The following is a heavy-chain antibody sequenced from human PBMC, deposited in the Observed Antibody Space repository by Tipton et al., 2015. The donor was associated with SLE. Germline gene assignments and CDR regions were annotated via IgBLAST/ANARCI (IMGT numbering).Heavy chain of an antibody. D-gene: IGHD2-8*01. V-gene: IGHV3-49*04. CDR1: GFTFGDYA. CDR3: TREGPPYCTSGVCYFDY. CDR2: IRSKAYGGTT. J-gene: IGHJ4*02. Sequence: SLRLSCPASGFTFGDYAMSWVRQAPGKGLEWVGFIRSKAYGGTTEYAASVKGRFTISRDDSKSIAYLQMNGLKTEDTAVYYCTREGPPYCTSGVCYFDYWGQGTLVTVSS.